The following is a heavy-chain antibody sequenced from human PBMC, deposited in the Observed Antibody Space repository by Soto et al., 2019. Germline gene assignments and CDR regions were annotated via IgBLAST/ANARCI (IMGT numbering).Heavy chain of an antibody. CDR1: GFTFSSYA. V-gene: IGHV3-30-3*01. Sequence: QVQLVESGGGVVQPGRSLRLSCAASGFTFSSYAMHWVRQAPGKGLEWVAVISYDGSNKYYADSVKGRFTISRDNSKNTLYLQMNSLRAEDTAVYYCARDPSYYYDSSGYLGVWGGDELFDYWGQGTLVTVSS. CDR3: ARDPSYYYDSSGYLGVWGGDELFDY. CDR2: ISYDGSNK. J-gene: IGHJ4*02. D-gene: IGHD3-22*01.